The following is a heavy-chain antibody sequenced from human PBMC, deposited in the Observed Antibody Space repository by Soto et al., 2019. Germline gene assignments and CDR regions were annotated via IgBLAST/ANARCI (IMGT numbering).Heavy chain of an antibody. D-gene: IGHD6-13*01. V-gene: IGHV1-24*01. Sequence: ASVKVSCKVSGYTLTELSMHWVRQAPGKGLERMGGFDPEDGETIYAQKFQGRVTMTEDTSTDTAYMELSSLRSEDTAVYYCARVAYSSSWYPFVYWGEGTLVTAPQ. CDR2: FDPEDGET. CDR1: GYTLTELS. CDR3: ARVAYSSSWYPFVY. J-gene: IGHJ4*02.